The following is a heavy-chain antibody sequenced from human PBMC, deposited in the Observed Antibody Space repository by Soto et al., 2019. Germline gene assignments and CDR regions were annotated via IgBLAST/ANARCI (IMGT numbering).Heavy chain of an antibody. CDR3: AGYYGSGSYFLDY. CDR1: GGSISSYY. V-gene: IGHV4-59*08. J-gene: IGHJ4*02. CDR2: IYYSGST. D-gene: IGHD3-10*01. Sequence: SETLSVTCTVSGGSISSYYWSWIRQPPGKGLEWIGYIYYSGSTNYNPSLKSRVTISVDTSKNQFSLKLSSVTAADTAVYYCAGYYGSGSYFLDYWGQGTLVTVSS.